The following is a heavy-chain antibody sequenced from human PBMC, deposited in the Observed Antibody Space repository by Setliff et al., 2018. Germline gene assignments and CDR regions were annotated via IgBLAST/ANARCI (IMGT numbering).Heavy chain of an antibody. CDR3: ARIAYGSGSYYFDY. CDR1: GASISSYY. CDR2: IYTSGTT. V-gene: IGHV4-4*08. D-gene: IGHD3-10*01. J-gene: IGHJ4*02. Sequence: PSETLSLTCSVSGASISSYYWSWTRQPPGKGLEWIGYIYTSGTTKYNPSLKSRVTISIDTSKSQFSLNLSSVTAADTAVYYCARIAYGSGSYYFDYWGQGTLVTVSS.